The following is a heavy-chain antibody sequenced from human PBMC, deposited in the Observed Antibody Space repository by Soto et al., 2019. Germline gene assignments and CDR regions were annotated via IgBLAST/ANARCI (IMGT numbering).Heavy chain of an antibody. CDR2: ISFNGLSQ. CDR3: ARGGRGLRGAFDV. V-gene: IGHV3-30*03. Sequence: QELLVESGGGVVQPGRSLRLSCAASGFTFRSVAMHWVRQAPGKGLEWVSVISFNGLSQFYADSVRGRFTISRDNSKNTLYLQLDSLRPDDTAVYYCARGGRGLRGAFDVWGQGTEVSVS. CDR1: GFTFRSVA. D-gene: IGHD3-16*01. J-gene: IGHJ3*01.